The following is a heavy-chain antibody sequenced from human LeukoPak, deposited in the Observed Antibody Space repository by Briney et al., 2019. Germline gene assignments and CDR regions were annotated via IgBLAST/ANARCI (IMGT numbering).Heavy chain of an antibody. Sequence: GGSLRLSCAASGFTFSSYAMSWVRQAPGKGLEWVSAISGSGGSTYYADSVEGRFTISRDNSKNTLYLQMNSLRAEDTAVYYCAKDRNYYDSSGLLDYWGQGTLATVSS. CDR2: ISGSGGST. CDR3: AKDRNYYDSSGLLDY. V-gene: IGHV3-23*01. CDR1: GFTFSSYA. J-gene: IGHJ4*02. D-gene: IGHD3-22*01.